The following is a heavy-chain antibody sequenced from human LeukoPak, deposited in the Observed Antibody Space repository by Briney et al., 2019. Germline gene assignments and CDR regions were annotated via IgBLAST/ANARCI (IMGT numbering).Heavy chain of an antibody. V-gene: IGHV3-53*01. CDR3: TSLTVLSGFDYCDH. Sequence: GGSLRLSCAASGFTVSTNYMTWVRQAPGKGLEWISVIYSDGRAFYADSVTGRFTISRDNSRNTLYLQMNSLRVDDTAVYFCTSLTVLSGFDYCDHWGQGTLVTVSS. J-gene: IGHJ4*02. CDR1: GFTVSTNY. CDR2: IYSDGRA. D-gene: IGHD3-10*01.